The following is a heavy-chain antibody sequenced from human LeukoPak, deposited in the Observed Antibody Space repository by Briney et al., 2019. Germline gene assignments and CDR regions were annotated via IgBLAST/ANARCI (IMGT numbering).Heavy chain of an antibody. Sequence: PGGSLRLSCAASGFTFSNYAMSWVRQALGKGLEWVSLISGDGFSTYYADSVKGRFTISRDNSKNTLYLQMNSLRVEDTAVYSCAKVIWDSSRRSDSWGQGTLVTVSS. CDR2: ISGDGFST. CDR1: GFTFSNYA. J-gene: IGHJ4*02. D-gene: IGHD6-13*01. CDR3: AKVIWDSSRRSDS. V-gene: IGHV3-23*01.